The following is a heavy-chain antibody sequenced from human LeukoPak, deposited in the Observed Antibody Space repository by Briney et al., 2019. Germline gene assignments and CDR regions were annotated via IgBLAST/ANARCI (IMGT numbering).Heavy chain of an antibody. Sequence: GGSLRLSCAASGFTFSDYYMSWIRQAPGKGLEWVSYTSGGSSYTNYADSVKGRFTVSRDNAKNSLYLQMNSLRAEDTAVYYCARTGQDSSSWSHFEYWGQGTLVTVSS. CDR2: TSGGSSYT. V-gene: IGHV3-11*06. D-gene: IGHD6-13*01. CDR3: ARTGQDSSSWSHFEY. J-gene: IGHJ4*02. CDR1: GFTFSDYY.